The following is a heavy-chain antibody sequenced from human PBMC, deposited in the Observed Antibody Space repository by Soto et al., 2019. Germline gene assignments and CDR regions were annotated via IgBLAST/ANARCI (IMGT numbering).Heavy chain of an antibody. CDR3: ARGGGPYVWFNES. V-gene: IGHV1-69*01. Sequence: QEQLVQSGPEMKKPGSSVKVSCKDTGGLFSSFAISWVQQAPGQGLEWLAGIIPVFGTTNYAEKIQDRVTMTADESTNTDYMELSGLRSADRAIYYCARGGGPYVWFNESWGQGTLVTVSS. J-gene: IGHJ5*02. CDR2: IIPVFGTT. CDR1: GGLFSSFA. D-gene: IGHD3-16*01.